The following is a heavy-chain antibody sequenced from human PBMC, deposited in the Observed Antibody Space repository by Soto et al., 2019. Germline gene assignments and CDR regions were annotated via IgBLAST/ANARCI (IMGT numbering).Heavy chain of an antibody. V-gene: IGHV4-61*01. D-gene: IGHD6-19*01. Sequence: SETLSLTCTVSGGSVSSGSYYWSWIRQPPGKGLEWIGYIYYSGSTNYNPSLKSRVTISVDTSKNQFSLKLSSVTAADTAVYFCARIPYSSASFDYWGQGNLVTVSS. CDR3: ARIPYSSASFDY. CDR1: GGSVSSGSYY. J-gene: IGHJ4*02. CDR2: IYYSGST.